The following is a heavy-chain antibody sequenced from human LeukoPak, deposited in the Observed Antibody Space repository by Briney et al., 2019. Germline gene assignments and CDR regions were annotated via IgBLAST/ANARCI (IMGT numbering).Heavy chain of an antibody. V-gene: IGHV3-23*01. CDR2: ITNSRGTT. CDR1: GFTFSDYA. Sequence: GGSLRLSCAASGFTFSDYAMTWVRQAPGKGLEWVSAITNSRGTTYYADSVKGRFTISRDNSKDTLYLQMNSLRAEDTAVYYCASPGGVVVVPAAMGSMDVWGQGTTVTVSS. CDR3: ASPGGVVVVPAAMGSMDV. D-gene: IGHD2-2*01. J-gene: IGHJ6*02.